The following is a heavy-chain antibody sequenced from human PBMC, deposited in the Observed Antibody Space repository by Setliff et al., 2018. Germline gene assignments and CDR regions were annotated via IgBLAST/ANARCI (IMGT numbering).Heavy chain of an antibody. V-gene: IGHV4-61*02. Sequence: SETLSLTCTVSGGSVSSGSYYWSWIRQPAGKGLEWIGLIQSTGNTNYNPSLQSRVTISIDTSKNQFSLRLSSVTAADTAVYYCAKEGYYDHFGYYHYYFDFWGQGTLVTVSS. CDR2: IQSTGNT. CDR3: AKEGYYDHFGYYHYYFDF. J-gene: IGHJ4*02. CDR1: GGSVSSGSYY. D-gene: IGHD3-22*01.